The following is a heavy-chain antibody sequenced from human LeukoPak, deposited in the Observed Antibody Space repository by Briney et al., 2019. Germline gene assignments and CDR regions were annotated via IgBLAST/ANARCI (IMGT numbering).Heavy chain of an antibody. Sequence: AGGSLRLSCAASGFTFSSYWMSWVRQAPGKGLEWVANIKQDGGEKYDVDSVKGRFTISRDNAKNSLYLQMNSLRAEVTAVYYCAKTGMVRGSYWGQGTLVTVSS. CDR2: IKQDGGEK. V-gene: IGHV3-7*03. D-gene: IGHD3-10*01. CDR3: AKTGMVRGSY. CDR1: GFTFSSYW. J-gene: IGHJ4*02.